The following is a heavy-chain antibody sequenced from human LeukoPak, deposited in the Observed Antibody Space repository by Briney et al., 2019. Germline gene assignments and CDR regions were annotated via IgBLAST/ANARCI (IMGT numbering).Heavy chain of an antibody. V-gene: IGHV4-34*01. CDR1: GGPFSGYY. CDR2: INHSGST. Sequence: PSETLSLTCAVYGGPFSGYYWSWIRQPPGKGLEWIGEINHSGSTNYNPSLKSRVTISVDTSKNQFSLKLSSVTAADTAVYYCARGVRYGSGSYRAKNWFDPWGQGTLVTVSS. D-gene: IGHD3-10*01. J-gene: IGHJ5*02. CDR3: ARGVRYGSGSYRAKNWFDP.